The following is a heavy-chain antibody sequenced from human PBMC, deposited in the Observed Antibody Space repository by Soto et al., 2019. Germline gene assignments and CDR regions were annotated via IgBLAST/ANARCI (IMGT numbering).Heavy chain of an antibody. CDR3: ARAGGSGSAYYYYGMDV. CDR2: IGTAGDT. V-gene: IGHV3-13*01. Sequence: GGSLRLSCAASGFTFSSYDMHWVRQATGKGLEWVSAIGTAGDTYYPGSVKGRFTISRENAKNSLYLQMNSLRAGDTAVYYCARAGGSGSAYYYYGMDVWGQGTTVTVSS. CDR1: GFTFSSYD. D-gene: IGHD3-10*01. J-gene: IGHJ6*02.